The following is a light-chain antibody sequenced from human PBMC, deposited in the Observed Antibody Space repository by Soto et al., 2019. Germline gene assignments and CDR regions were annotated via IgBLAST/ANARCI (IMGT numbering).Light chain of an antibody. CDR2: HAS. CDR1: QSVSSN. V-gene: IGKV3-15*01. J-gene: IGKJ4*01. CDR3: QQYNKLPLT. Sequence: EIVMTQSPATLSVSPGERATLSCRASQSVSSNLAWYQQKPGQAPRLLIYHASTRATGIPARFSGSGSGTELTLTISSLQSEDFAVYYCQQYNKLPLTFGGGTKVEIK.